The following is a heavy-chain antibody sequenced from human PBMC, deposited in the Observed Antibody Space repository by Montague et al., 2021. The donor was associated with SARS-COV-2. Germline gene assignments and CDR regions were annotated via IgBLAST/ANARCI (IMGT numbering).Heavy chain of an antibody. V-gene: IGHV4-39*01. CDR3: ARLESTRGVIIRGAFHI. D-gene: IGHD3-10*01. CDR2: IYYSGSA. Sequence: SETLSLTCSVSGDSINNSPYYWGWIRQPPGKGLEWIGTIYYSGSAYYNPSLKSRVTISVDTSKDQFSLKLNSVTATDTAVYYCARLESTRGVIIRGAFHIWGQGTKVTVSS. CDR1: GDSINNSPYY. J-gene: IGHJ3*02.